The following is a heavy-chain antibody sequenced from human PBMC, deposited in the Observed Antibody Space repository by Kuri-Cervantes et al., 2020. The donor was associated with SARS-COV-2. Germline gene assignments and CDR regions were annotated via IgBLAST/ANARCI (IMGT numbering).Heavy chain of an antibody. CDR3: ARGVTIFGVVSYYYYMDV. CDR2: ISYSGST. J-gene: IGHJ6*03. D-gene: IGHD3-3*01. Sequence: ESLKISCTVSGGSISTYYWSWFRQPPGKGLEWIGYISYSGSTNYSPSLKSRVTMSVDTSKNQFSLKLNSVTAADTAVYYCARGVTIFGVVSYYYYMDVWGKGTTVTVSS. V-gene: IGHV4-59*01. CDR1: GGSISTYY.